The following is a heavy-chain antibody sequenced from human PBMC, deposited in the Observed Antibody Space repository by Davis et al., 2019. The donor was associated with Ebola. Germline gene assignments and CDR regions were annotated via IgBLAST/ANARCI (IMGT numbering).Heavy chain of an antibody. V-gene: IGHV1-69*06. Sequence: SVKVSCKASGNTISTYTIDWVRQAPGQGLEWMGGIIPLFGTTNYAQKFRGRVMITADTSTRIAYMELNSLTSEDTAVYYCARGPSVATAHYFDYWGQGTLVTVSS. CDR3: ARGPSVATAHYFDY. D-gene: IGHD2-21*02. CDR1: GNTISTYT. CDR2: IIPLFGTT. J-gene: IGHJ4*02.